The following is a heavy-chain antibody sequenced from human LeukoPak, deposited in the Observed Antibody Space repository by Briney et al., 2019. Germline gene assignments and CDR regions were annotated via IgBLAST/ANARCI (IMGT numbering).Heavy chain of an antibody. V-gene: IGHV4-39*01. J-gene: IGHJ3*02. CDR3: ARVWYYYDRSGYNFRRLSAFDI. D-gene: IGHD3-22*01. CDR1: GGSIGSSSYY. CDR2: ISYNGST. Sequence: SETPSLTCTVSGGSIGSSSYYWGWIRQPPGRGLEWIGSISYNGSTYSSPSLKSRVTISVNTSKNQFSLKLRSLTATDTPVYYCARVWYYYDRSGYNFRRLSAFDIWGQGTMVTVSS.